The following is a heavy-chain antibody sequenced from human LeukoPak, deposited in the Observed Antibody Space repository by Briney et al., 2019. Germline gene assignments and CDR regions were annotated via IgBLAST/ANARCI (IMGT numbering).Heavy chain of an antibody. CDR2: INPNSGGT. V-gene: IGHV1-2*06. D-gene: IGHD2-15*01. CDR1: GYTFTGYY. J-gene: IGHJ4*02. Sequence: ASVKVSCKASGYTFTGYYMHWVRQAPGQGLEWMGRINPNSGGTNYAQKFQGRVTMTRDTSTSTVYMELSSLRSEDTAVYYCARGYCSGGSCYTGLDYWGQGTLVTVSS. CDR3: ARGYCSGGSCYTGLDY.